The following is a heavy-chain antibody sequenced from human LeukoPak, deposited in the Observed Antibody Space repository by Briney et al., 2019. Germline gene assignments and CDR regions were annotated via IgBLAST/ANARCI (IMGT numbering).Heavy chain of an antibody. D-gene: IGHD6-19*01. Sequence: ASVKVSCKASGYTFTSYDINWVRQATGQGLEWMGWISSYNGNTNYAQKVQGRVTMTTDTSTSTAYMELRSLRSDDTAVYYCARDPPASSGWDENAFDIWGQGTMVTVSS. CDR3: ARDPPASSGWDENAFDI. J-gene: IGHJ3*02. V-gene: IGHV1-18*01. CDR2: ISSYNGNT. CDR1: GYTFTSYD.